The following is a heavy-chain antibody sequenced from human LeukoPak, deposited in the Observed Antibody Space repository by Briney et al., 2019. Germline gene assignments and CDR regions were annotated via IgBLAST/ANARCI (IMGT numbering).Heavy chain of an antibody. CDR1: GFTFDDYG. V-gene: IGHV3-20*04. CDR3: ARATYDSSGYYAEGAFDI. J-gene: IGHJ3*02. Sequence: GGSLRLSCAASGFTFDDYGMSWVRQAPGKGMEWVPVINWNGGSTGYADSVKGRFTISRDNAKTSLSLQINSMRSADTALYYCARATYDSSGYYAEGAFDIWGQGTRVTVSS. D-gene: IGHD3-22*01. CDR2: INWNGGST.